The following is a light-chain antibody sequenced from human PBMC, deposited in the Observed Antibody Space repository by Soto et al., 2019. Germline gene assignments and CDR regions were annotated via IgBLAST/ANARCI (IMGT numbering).Light chain of an antibody. Sequence: DIQMTQYPSTLSASVGDRVTITCRASQSISSWFAWYQQKPGKAPKLLIYDASSLESGVPSRFSGSGSGTEFTITISSLKHDDFATYYCQQYNSYTWTFGHGTQVDIK. J-gene: IGKJ1*01. CDR3: QQYNSYTWT. CDR2: DAS. CDR1: QSISSW. V-gene: IGKV1-5*01.